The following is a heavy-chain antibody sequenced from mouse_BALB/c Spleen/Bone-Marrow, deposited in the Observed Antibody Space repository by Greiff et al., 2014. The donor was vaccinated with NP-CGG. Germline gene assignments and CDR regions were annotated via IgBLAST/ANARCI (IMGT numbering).Heavy chain of an antibody. V-gene: IGHV3-2*02. CDR1: GYSITSDYA. J-gene: IGHJ3*01. D-gene: IGHD3-1*01. CDR3: ARGGARATGWFAY. CDR2: ISCSGST. Sequence: EVQLQQSGPGLVKPSQSLSLTCTVTGYSITSDYAWNWIRQFPGNKLEWMGYISCSGSTSYNPSLKSRISITRDTSKNQFFLQLNSVTTEDTATYYCARGGARATGWFAYWGQGTLVTVSA.